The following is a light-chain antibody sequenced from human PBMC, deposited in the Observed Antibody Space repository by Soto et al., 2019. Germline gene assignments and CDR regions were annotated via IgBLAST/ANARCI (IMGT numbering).Light chain of an antibody. CDR3: QAWDSSTAV. J-gene: IGLJ2*01. Sequence: SYELTQPPSVSVSPGQTASITCSGDKLGNKYAFWYQQKPGQSPVVVIYEDRKRPSGIPERFSGSNSGNTATLTISGTQAMDEADYYCQAWDSSTAVFGGGTKLTVL. CDR2: EDR. CDR1: KLGNKY. V-gene: IGLV3-1*01.